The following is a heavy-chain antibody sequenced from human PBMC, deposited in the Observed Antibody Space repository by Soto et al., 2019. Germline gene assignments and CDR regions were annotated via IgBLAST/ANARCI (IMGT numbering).Heavy chain of an antibody. CDR1: GGSVSSGSYY. CDR3: ARARYLPHFDY. CDR2: IYYSGST. V-gene: IGHV4-61*01. D-gene: IGHD3-9*01. Sequence: QVQLQESGPGLVKPSETLSLTCTVSGGSVSSGSYYWSWIRQPPGKGLEWIGYIYYSGSTNYNPSLKSRVTISVDTSKNQFSLKLSSVTAADTAVYYCARARYLPHFDYWGQGTLVTVSS. J-gene: IGHJ4*02.